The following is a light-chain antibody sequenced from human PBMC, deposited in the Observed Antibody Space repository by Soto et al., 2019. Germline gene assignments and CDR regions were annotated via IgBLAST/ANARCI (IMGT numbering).Light chain of an antibody. CDR3: QQYGSSPHT. CDR1: QSVSINY. Sequence: EIVLTQSPGTLSLSPGERATLSCRASQSVSINYLAWYQQKPGQAPRLLIYGASGRATGIPDRFSGSGSGTDFSLTISRLAPEDFAVYYCQQYGSSPHTFGQGNRLEIK. J-gene: IGKJ2*01. CDR2: GAS. V-gene: IGKV3-20*01.